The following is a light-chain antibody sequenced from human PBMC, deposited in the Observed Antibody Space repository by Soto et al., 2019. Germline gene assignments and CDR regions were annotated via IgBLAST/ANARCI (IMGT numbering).Light chain of an antibody. Sequence: EIVLTQSPGTLSLSPGDRATLSCRASQSISSSYLAWYQQKPGQAPRLLIYGVSSRASGIPDGFSGSGSGTDFTLTISRLEPVDFAVYYCQQYGSSPYTFGQGTKLEIK. V-gene: IGKV3-20*01. CDR3: QQYGSSPYT. CDR2: GVS. J-gene: IGKJ2*01. CDR1: QSISSSY.